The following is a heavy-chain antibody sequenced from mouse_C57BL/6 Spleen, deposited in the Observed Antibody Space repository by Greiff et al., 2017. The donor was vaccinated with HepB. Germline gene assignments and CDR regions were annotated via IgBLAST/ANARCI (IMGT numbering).Heavy chain of an antibody. Sequence: QVQLQQSGAELVRPGASVKLSCKASGYTFTDYYITWVKQRPGQGLEWIARIYPGSGNTYYNEKFKGKATLTAEKSSSTAYMQLSSLTSEDSAVYFCARWGDWFAYWGQGTLVTVSA. CDR3: ARWGDWFAY. J-gene: IGHJ3*01. CDR1: GYTFTDYY. V-gene: IGHV1-76*01. CDR2: IYPGSGNT.